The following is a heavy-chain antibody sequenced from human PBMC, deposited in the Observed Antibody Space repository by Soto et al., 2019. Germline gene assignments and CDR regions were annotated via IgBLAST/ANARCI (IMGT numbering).Heavy chain of an antibody. CDR1: GYAFINFW. CDR3: ARPGGSGTYYKFAY. D-gene: IGHD3-10*01. CDR2: IYPRNSET. V-gene: IGHV5-51*01. Sequence: GESLKISCQGSGYAFINFWVAWVRQMPGKGLEWMGTIYPRNSETRYSPSFQGQVTMSVDRSIGTAYLQWSSLKASDTAIYYCARPGGSGTYYKFAYWGQGTPVTVSS. J-gene: IGHJ4*02.